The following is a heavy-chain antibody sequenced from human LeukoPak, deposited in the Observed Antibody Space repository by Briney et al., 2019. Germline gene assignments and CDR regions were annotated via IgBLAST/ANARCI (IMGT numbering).Heavy chain of an antibody. CDR1: DGSFSGYY. CDR3: ASMRGYCSGGSCYSPDAFDI. J-gene: IGHJ3*02. V-gene: IGHV4-34*01. Sequence: SETLSLTCAVYDGSFSGYYWSWIRQPPGKGLEWIGEINHSGSTNYNPSLKSRVTISVDTSKNQFSLKLSSVTAADTAVYYCASMRGYCSGGSCYSPDAFDIWGQGTMITVSS. CDR2: INHSGST. D-gene: IGHD2-15*01.